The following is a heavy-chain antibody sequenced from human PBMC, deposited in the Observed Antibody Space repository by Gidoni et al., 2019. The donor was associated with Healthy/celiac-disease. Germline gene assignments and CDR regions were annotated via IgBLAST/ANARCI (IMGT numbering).Heavy chain of an antibody. CDR3: ARDTSRWELPPVRGGGYYYYYYGMDV. CDR2: ISSSSSTI. J-gene: IGHJ6*02. Sequence: EVQLVESGGGLVQPGGSLRLSCAASGFPFSSYSMNWVRQAPGKGLEWVSYISSSSSTIYYADSVKGRFTISRDNAKNSLYLQMNSLRAEDTAVYYCARDTSRWELPPVRGGGYYYYYYGMDVWGQGTTVTVSS. V-gene: IGHV3-48*04. CDR1: GFPFSSYS. D-gene: IGHD1-26*01.